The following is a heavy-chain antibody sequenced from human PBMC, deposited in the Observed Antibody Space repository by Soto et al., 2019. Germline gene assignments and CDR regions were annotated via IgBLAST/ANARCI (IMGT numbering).Heavy chain of an antibody. CDR3: ARARGSRLGGDYYFDY. D-gene: IGHD2-21*02. CDR2: INAGNGNT. J-gene: IGHJ4*02. V-gene: IGHV1-3*01. Sequence: GASVKVSCKASGYTFTSYAMHWVRQAPGQRLEWMGWINAGNGNTKYSQKFQGRVTITRDTSASTAYMELSSLRSEDTAVYYCARARGSRLGGDYYFDYWGQGTLLTVSS. CDR1: GYTFTSYA.